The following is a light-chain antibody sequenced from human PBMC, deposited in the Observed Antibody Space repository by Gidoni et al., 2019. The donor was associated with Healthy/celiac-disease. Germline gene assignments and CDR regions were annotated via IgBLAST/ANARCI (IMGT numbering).Light chain of an antibody. J-gene: IGKJ3*01. CDR1: QSISSW. CDR3: QQYDGLFT. CDR2: KAA. Sequence: DIQMTQSPSTLSASVGDRVTITCRASQSISSWLAWYQQKPGKAPKLLIYKAASLESGVPSRFSGSGSGTEFTLAISSLQPDDFATYYCQQYDGLFTFGPGAKVDIE. V-gene: IGKV1-5*03.